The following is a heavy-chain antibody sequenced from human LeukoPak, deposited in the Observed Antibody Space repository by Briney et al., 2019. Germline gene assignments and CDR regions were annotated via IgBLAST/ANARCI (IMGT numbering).Heavy chain of an antibody. D-gene: IGHD2-8*01. CDR1: GYSFTSYD. CDR3: ARGLPLGFCTYGVCYPPKHLDF. J-gene: IGHJ4*02. Sequence: ASGKVSCNTSGYSFTSYDINWVRQAPGQGLEWMGWVNPQSGNTGYKQKFQARLTITRDTSISAAYMELSSLTSDDTAVYFCARGLPLGFCTYGVCYPPKHLDFWGQGTLVTVSS. CDR2: VNPQSGNT. V-gene: IGHV1-8*03.